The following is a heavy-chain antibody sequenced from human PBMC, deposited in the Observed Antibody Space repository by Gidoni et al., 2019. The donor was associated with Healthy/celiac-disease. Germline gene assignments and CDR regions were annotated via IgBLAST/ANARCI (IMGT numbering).Heavy chain of an antibody. Sequence: EVQLVQSGAEVKKPGESLKISCQGSGYSFTSYWIGWVRQMPGKGLEWMGIIYPGDSDTRYSPSFQGQVTISADKSISTAYLQWSSLKASDTAMYYCARSRVGSGWYRSFDPWGQGTLVTVSS. CDR1: GYSFTSYW. CDR3: ARSRVGSGWYRSFDP. V-gene: IGHV5-51*01. D-gene: IGHD6-19*01. CDR2: IYPGDSDT. J-gene: IGHJ5*02.